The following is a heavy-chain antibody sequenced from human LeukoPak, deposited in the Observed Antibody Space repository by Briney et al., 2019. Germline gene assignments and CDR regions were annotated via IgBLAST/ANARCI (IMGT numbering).Heavy chain of an antibody. D-gene: IGHD3-9*01. V-gene: IGHV3-48*01. CDR3: AREYFFFDF. J-gene: IGHJ4*02. CDR2: IHSGSRTI. Sequence: PSETLSLTCTVSGGSISSYYWSWIRQPPGKGLEWVSYIHSGSRTIYYADSVKGRFTISRDNAKNSVYLQMDSLKAEDSAVYYCAREYFFFDFWGLGALVTASS. CDR1: GGSISSYY.